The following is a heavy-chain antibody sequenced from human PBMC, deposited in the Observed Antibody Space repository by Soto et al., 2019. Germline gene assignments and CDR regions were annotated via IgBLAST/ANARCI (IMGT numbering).Heavy chain of an antibody. CDR3: ARANNNYYDNRDYFDY. CDR2: INPNNGGT. D-gene: IGHD3-22*01. Sequence: GASVKVSCKASGYTFSDYYLHWVRQAPGQGLEWMGWINPNNGGTNYAQKFQAWVTMTRNTSISTAYMELSSLRSDDTAVFYCARANNNYYDNRDYFDYWGQGTLVTVSS. V-gene: IGHV1-2*04. J-gene: IGHJ4*02. CDR1: GYTFSDYY.